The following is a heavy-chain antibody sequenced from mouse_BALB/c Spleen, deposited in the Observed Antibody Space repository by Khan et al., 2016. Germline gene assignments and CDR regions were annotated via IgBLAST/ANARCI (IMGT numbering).Heavy chain of an antibody. CDR3: ARTPTAYYAMDY. CDR2: ISYSGST. J-gene: IGHJ4*01. CDR1: GYSITSDYA. D-gene: IGHD1-2*01. Sequence: EVQLQESGPGLVKPSQSLSLTCTVTGYSITSDYAWNWIRQFPGNKLEWMDYISYSGSTRYYPSLKSRISITRDTSKNQFFLQLNSVTTEDTATYYCARTPTAYYAMDYWGQGTSVTVSS. V-gene: IGHV3-2*02.